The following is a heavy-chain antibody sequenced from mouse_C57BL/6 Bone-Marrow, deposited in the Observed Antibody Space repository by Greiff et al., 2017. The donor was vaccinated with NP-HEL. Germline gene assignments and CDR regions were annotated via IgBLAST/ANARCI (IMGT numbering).Heavy chain of an antibody. D-gene: IGHD1-1*01. CDR1: GYTFTSYW. Sequence: QVQLQQPGAELVKPGASAKLSCKASGYTFTSYWMHWVKQRPGQGLEWIGMIHPNSGSTNYNEKFKSKATLTVDKSSSTAYMQLSSLTSEDSAVYYCARGGVYGSSPYYFDYWGQGTTLTVSS. CDR3: ARGGVYGSSPYYFDY. J-gene: IGHJ2*01. V-gene: IGHV1-64*01. CDR2: IHPNSGST.